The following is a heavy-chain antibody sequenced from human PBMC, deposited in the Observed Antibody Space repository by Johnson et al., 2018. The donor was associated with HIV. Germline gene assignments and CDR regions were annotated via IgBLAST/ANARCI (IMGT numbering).Heavy chain of an antibody. J-gene: IGHJ3*02. D-gene: IGHD1-26*01. V-gene: IGHV3-30*19. CDR3: AREGRLGSYLGGVAFDI. CDR1: GFTFSSYS. Sequence: QVQLVESGGGVVQPGGSLRLSCAASGFTFSSYSMNWVRQAPGRGLEWVSYDGSNKYYADSVKGRFTISRDNSKNTLYLQMNSLRAEDTAVYYCAREGRLGSYLGGVAFDIWGQGTMVTVSS. CDR2: DGSNK.